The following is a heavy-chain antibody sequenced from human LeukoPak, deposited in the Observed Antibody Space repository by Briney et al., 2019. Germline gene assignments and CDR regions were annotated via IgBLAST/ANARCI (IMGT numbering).Heavy chain of an antibody. CDR1: GYSFPNFW. J-gene: IGHJ4*02. CDR2: IYAGDTDT. D-gene: IGHD3-10*01. Sequence: GESLKISCKGSGYSFPNFWIGWVRQTPGKVLEWMGIIYAGDTDTRYSPSFQGKVTISADKSISTAYLQWNSLKGSDTAMYYCARQAYGSGSCSAHWGQGTLVTVSS. CDR3: ARQAYGSGSCSAH. V-gene: IGHV5-51*01.